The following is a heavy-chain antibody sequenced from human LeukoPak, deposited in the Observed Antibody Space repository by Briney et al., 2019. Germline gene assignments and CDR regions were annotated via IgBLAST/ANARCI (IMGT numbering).Heavy chain of an antibody. J-gene: IGHJ4*02. CDR1: GFTFISYW. CDR2: INSDGSTT. D-gene: IGHD3-22*01. V-gene: IGHV3-74*01. CDR3: ARGHHYYDSSAYYY. Sequence: AGSLRLSCAASGFTFISYWMHWVRQAPGKGLVWVSRINSDGSTTSYAASVKGRFTISRDTAKNTLYLQMNSLRAADTAVYYCARGHHYYDSSAYYYWGQGTLVTVS.